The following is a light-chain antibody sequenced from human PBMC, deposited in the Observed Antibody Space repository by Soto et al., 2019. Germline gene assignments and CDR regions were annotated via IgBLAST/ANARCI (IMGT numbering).Light chain of an antibody. CDR3: QKYNSARRT. V-gene: IGKV1-27*01. CDR1: QGISNY. CDR2: ATS. Sequence: IQMTQSPSSLSASVGDRVTITCRASQGISNYLAWYQQKPGKVPKLLIYATSTLQSGVPSPFSGIGSGTDFTVTISSLQPEDVATYYCQKYNSARRTFAPWTKVDIK. J-gene: IGKJ3*01.